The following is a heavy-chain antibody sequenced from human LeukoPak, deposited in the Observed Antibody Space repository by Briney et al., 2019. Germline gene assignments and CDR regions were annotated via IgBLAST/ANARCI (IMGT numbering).Heavy chain of an antibody. J-gene: IGHJ4*02. CDR2: IYWDNDR. V-gene: IGHV2-5*02. CDR1: VFSLTTGGVG. CDR3: VHTCYSGSGSLCHTFDY. D-gene: IGHD3-10*01. Sequence: SGPTLVTPTQTLTLTCSFSVFSLTTGGVGVGWIRQPPGKALEWLAFIYWDNDRRYSPSLRSRLTITKDTSKNLVVLTMTNMDPVDTATYYCVHTCYSGSGSLCHTFDYWGQGTLVTVSS.